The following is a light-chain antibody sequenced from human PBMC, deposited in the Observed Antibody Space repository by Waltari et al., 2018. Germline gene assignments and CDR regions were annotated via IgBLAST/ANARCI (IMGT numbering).Light chain of an antibody. J-gene: IGKJ2*01. CDR1: QRVSNTY. CDR2: GTS. Sequence: EIVLTQSPGTLSLSPGERATLSCRASQRVSNTYLAWYQQKPGQAPRLLIFGTSNRATGIPDRFSGGGSGTDFTLTISRLEPEDFAMYYCQQYGKSPYTFGQGTKLEIK. CDR3: QQYGKSPYT. V-gene: IGKV3-20*01.